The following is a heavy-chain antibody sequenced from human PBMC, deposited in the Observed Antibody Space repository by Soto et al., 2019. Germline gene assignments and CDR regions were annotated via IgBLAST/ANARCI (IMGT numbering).Heavy chain of an antibody. V-gene: IGHV2-5*01. CDR1: GFSLSTSGVG. CDR2: IYWNDDK. D-gene: IGHD6-13*01. J-gene: IGHJ1*01. Sequence: SGPTLVNPTQTLTLTCTFSGFSLSTSGVGVGWIRQPPGKALEWLALIYWNDDKRYSPSLKSRLTITKDTSKNQVVLTMTNMDPVDTATYYCAHPDRWIAAAGQEYLQHWGQGTLVTVYS. CDR3: AHPDRWIAAAGQEYLQH.